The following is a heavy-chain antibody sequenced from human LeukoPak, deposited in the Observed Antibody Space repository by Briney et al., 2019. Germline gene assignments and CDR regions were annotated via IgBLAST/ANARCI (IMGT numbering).Heavy chain of an antibody. V-gene: IGHV4-4*07. Sequence: SETLSLTCTVSGASISSYYWGWIRQPAGKGLEWLGRISTSGTSNYNPSLKSRVSMSVDTSKNQFSLKVNSVTAADTAVYYCARGPPPDFDYWGQGTLVTVSS. CDR3: ARGPPPDFDY. J-gene: IGHJ4*02. CDR1: GASISSYY. CDR2: ISTSGTS.